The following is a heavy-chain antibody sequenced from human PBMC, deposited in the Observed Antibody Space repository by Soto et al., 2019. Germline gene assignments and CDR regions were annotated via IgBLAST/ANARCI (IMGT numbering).Heavy chain of an antibody. CDR3: AKDWESIVVVVAATGYFDY. V-gene: IGHV3-30*18. CDR1: GFTFSSYG. J-gene: IGHJ4*02. D-gene: IGHD2-15*01. Sequence: GGSLRLSCAASGFTFSSYGMHWVRQAPGKGLEWVAVISYDGSNKYYADSVKGRFTISRDNSKNTLYLQMNSLRAEDTAVYYCAKDWESIVVVVAATGYFDYWGQGTLVTVSS. CDR2: ISYDGSNK.